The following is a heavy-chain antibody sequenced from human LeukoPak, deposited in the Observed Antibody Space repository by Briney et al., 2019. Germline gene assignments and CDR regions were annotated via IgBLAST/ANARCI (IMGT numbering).Heavy chain of an antibody. D-gene: IGHD2-2*01. CDR2: IWYDGSNK. CDR1: GFTFSSYG. CDR3: AKDGSTSHDY. Sequence: GGSLRLSCVATGFTFSSYGMHWVRQAPGKGLEWVAVIWYDGSNKHYADSVKGRFTISRDNSKNTLYLRMNSLRAEDTAVYYCAKDGSTSHDYWGQGTLATVSS. V-gene: IGHV3-33*06. J-gene: IGHJ4*02.